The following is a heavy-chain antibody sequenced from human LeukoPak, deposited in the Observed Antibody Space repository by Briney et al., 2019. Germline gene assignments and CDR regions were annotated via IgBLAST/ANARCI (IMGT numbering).Heavy chain of an antibody. J-gene: IGHJ4*02. Sequence: SETLSLTCTVSGGSISSYYWSWIRQPPGKGLEWIGYIYYSGSTNYNPSLKSRVTISVDTSKNQFPLKLSSVTAADTAVYHCARIFDYWGQGTLVTVSS. CDR1: GGSISSYY. V-gene: IGHV4-59*01. CDR3: ARIFDY. CDR2: IYYSGST.